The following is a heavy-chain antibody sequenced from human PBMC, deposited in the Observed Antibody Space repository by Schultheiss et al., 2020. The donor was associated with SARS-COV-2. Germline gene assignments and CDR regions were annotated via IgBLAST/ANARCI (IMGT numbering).Heavy chain of an antibody. CDR3: TTAPYCSSTSCYSAFDY. J-gene: IGHJ4*02. D-gene: IGHD2-2*01. CDR1: GFTVSSNY. V-gene: IGHV3-53*01. Sequence: GESLKISCAASGFTVSSNYMSWVRQAPGKGLEWVSVIYSGGSTYYADSVKGRFTISRDNSKNTLYLQMNSLRAEDTAVYYCTTAPYCSSTSCYSAFDYWGQGTLVTVSS. CDR2: IYSGGST.